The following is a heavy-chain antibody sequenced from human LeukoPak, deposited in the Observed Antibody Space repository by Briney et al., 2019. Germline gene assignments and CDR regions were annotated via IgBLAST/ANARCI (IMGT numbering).Heavy chain of an antibody. D-gene: IGHD3-10*01. J-gene: IGHJ4*02. CDR1: GFALSSYT. CDR2: ISGSTNYI. CDR3: ARTYYYGSGSNDY. Sequence: GGSLRLSCAASGFALSSYTMNWVRQAPGKGLEWVSSISGSTNYIYFADSVKGRFTISRDNAKNSLYLQMNSLRAEDTAVYYCARTYYYGSGSNDYWGQGTLVTVSS. V-gene: IGHV3-21*01.